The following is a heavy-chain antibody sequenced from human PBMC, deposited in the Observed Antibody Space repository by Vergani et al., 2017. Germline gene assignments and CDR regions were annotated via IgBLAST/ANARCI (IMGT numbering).Heavy chain of an antibody. CDR3: ARDNQLDTYEFFDS. J-gene: IGHJ4*02. CDR1: GDAFNKFT. Sequence: QVQLVQSGAEVKRPGSSVKVSCKTSGDAFNKFTINWLRQAPGRGLEWMGRIVPVFGLTNYVHKFEGRLTITADRSTATAYMELTSLTSEDTAIYFCARDNQLDTYEFFDSWGQGTLVTVSS. V-gene: IGHV1-69*08. CDR2: IVPVFGLT. D-gene: IGHD5-18*01.